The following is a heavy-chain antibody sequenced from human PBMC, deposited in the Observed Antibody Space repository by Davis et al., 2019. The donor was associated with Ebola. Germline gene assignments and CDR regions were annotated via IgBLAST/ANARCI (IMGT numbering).Heavy chain of an antibody. CDR2: IYYSGST. Sequence: SETLSLTCTVSGGSISSYYWSWIRQPPGKGLEWIGYIYYSGSTNYNPSLKSRVTISVDKSKNQFSLKLSSVTAADTAVYYCARLLGYCSGGSCYFSAWGQGTLVTVSS. J-gene: IGHJ5*02. CDR3: ARLLGYCSGGSCYFSA. CDR1: GGSISSYY. V-gene: IGHV4-59*12. D-gene: IGHD2-15*01.